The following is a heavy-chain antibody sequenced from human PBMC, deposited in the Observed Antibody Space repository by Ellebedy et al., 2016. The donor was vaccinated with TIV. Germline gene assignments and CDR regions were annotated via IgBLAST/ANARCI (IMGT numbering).Heavy chain of an antibody. D-gene: IGHD3-3*01. CDR3: ARRRGFGELNH. CDR1: GGSISSGDHY. Sequence: SETLSLTCTVSGGSISSGDHYWTWIRQPPGKGLEWIGYIFSSGATGYNPSLESRVSISLDTSKQQFSLKGRSVTAADTAVYFCARRRGFGELNHWGQGTLVIVSS. J-gene: IGHJ4*02. CDR2: IFSSGAT. V-gene: IGHV4-30-4*01.